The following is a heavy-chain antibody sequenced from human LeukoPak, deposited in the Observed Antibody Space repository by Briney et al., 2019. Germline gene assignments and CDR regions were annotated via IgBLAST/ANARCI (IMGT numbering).Heavy chain of an antibody. CDR3: ASRIIAVAGTDYFDY. V-gene: IGHV4-34*01. CDR2: INHSGST. J-gene: IGHJ4*02. CDR1: GGSFSGYY. D-gene: IGHD6-19*01. Sequence: PSETLSLTCAVYGGSFSGYYWSWIRQPPGKGLEWIGEINHSGSTNYNPSLKSRVTISVDTSKNQFSLKLSSVTAADTAVYYCASRIIAVAGTDYFDYWGQGTLVTVSS.